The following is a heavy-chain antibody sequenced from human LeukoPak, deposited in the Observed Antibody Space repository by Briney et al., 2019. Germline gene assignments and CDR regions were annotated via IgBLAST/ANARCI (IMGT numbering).Heavy chain of an antibody. CDR2: ISGSGSST. CDR1: GFTFTTYG. Sequence: QTGGSLRLSCAASGFTFTTYGMTWVRQAPGKGLEWVSSISGSGSSTYYADSVKGRFTISRDNSKNTVYLQVISLSADDTAVYYCARGGSGTYVGYPDNWGQGTLVTVSS. J-gene: IGHJ4*02. CDR3: ARGGSGTYVGYPDN. V-gene: IGHV3-23*01. D-gene: IGHD3-10*01.